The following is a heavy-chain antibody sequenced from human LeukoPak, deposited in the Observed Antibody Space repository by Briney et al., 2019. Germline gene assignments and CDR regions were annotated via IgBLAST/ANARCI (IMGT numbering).Heavy chain of an antibody. CDR3: AKVGDRGGSAWYFDL. Sequence: PGGSLRLSCAASGFTFSSYAMSWVRQAPGKGLEWVSAISGSGGSTCYADSVKGRFTISRDNSKNTLYLQMNSLRAEDTAVYYCAKVGDRGGSAWYFDLWGRGTLVTVSS. CDR1: GFTFSSYA. V-gene: IGHV3-23*01. J-gene: IGHJ2*01. D-gene: IGHD2-15*01. CDR2: ISGSGGST.